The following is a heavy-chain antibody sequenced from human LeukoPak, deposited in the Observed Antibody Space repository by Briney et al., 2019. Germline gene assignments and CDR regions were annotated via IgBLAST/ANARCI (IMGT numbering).Heavy chain of an antibody. CDR2: INHSGST. CDR1: GGSISGSSYY. D-gene: IGHD1-26*01. Sequence: PSETLSLTCTVSGGSISGSSYYWGWIRQPPGKGLEWIGEINHSGSTNYNPSLKSRVTISVDTSKNQFSLKLSSVTAADTAVYYCARGNPSGSSAAFDYWGQGTLVTVSS. CDR3: ARGNPSGSSAAFDY. V-gene: IGHV4-39*07. J-gene: IGHJ4*02.